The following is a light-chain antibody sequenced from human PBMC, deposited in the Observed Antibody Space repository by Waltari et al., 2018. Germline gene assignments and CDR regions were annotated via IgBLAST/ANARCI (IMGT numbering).Light chain of an antibody. CDR3: QQYKEWPLT. CDR1: QTVSTR. Sequence: EIVLTQSPATLSVSPGERVTLSCRASQTVSTRLAWYQKKSGQAPKVLIFDASTRATGIPATFTGSGSGTEFTPIISSLQSEDFAVYYCQQYKEWPLTFGGGTKVEIK. V-gene: IGKV3-15*01. CDR2: DAS. J-gene: IGKJ4*01.